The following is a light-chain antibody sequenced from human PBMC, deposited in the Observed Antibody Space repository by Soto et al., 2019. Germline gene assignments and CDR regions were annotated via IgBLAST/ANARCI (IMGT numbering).Light chain of an antibody. V-gene: IGLV2-14*03. CDR1: SSDVGAYNF. CDR2: NVY. CDR3: SAYTVSRTYV. J-gene: IGLJ1*01. Sequence: QSVLTQPASVSGSPGQSLTICCTGTSSDVGAYNFVSWHQQHPGKAPKLMIYNVYDRPSGISYRFSGSKSGNTASLTISGLQGEDEADYYCSAYTVSRTYVFGTGTKLTVL.